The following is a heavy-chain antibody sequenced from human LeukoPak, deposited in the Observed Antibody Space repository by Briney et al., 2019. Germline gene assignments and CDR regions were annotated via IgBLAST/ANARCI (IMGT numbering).Heavy chain of an antibody. Sequence: GGSLRLSCAASGFTFSSYWMSWVRQAPGKGLEWVANINKDGGEKYYVDSVKGRFTISRDNAKNSLYLQMDSLRADDTAVYYCVKDSPPRYSGSPPAYWGQGTLVTVSS. CDR1: GFTFSSYW. CDR3: VKDSPPRYSGSPPAY. D-gene: IGHD1-26*01. V-gene: IGHV3-7*03. J-gene: IGHJ4*02. CDR2: INKDGGEK.